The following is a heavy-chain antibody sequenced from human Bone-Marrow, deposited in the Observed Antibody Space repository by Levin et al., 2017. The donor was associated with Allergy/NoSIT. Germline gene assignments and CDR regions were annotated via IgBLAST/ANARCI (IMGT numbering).Heavy chain of an antibody. D-gene: IGHD6-13*01. CDR2: IDWDDNK. J-gene: IGHJ6*03. Sequence: SGPTLVKPTQTLTLTCTFSGFSLSTSEMCVSWIRQPPGKALEWLARIDWDDNKYYSTSLKTRLTISRDTSKNQVVLTMTNMDPVDTATYYGARNIAAAGVNYYSYYMDVWGSGTTVTVSS. CDR1: GFSLSTSEMC. CDR3: ARNIAAAGVNYYSYYMDV. V-gene: IGHV2-70*11.